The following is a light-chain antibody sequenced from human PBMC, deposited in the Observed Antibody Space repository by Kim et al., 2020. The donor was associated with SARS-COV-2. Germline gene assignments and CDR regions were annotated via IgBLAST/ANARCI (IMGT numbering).Light chain of an antibody. CDR1: QSVLFSSSNQNY. CDR3: QQYFETPYT. CDR2: WAS. Sequence: DIVITQSPDSLPVSLGERATISCKSSQSVLFSSSNQNYLAWFQQKPGQPPKLLIYWASTRESGVPDRFSGAGSGTDFTLTITSLQAEDVAVYFCQQYFETPYTFGQGTKLEI. V-gene: IGKV4-1*01. J-gene: IGKJ2*01.